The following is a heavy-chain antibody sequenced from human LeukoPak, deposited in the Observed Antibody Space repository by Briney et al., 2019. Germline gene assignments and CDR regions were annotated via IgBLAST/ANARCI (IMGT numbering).Heavy chain of an antibody. V-gene: IGHV3-30-3*01. Sequence: GGSLRLSCAASGFTFSSYAMHWVRQAPGKGLEWVAVISYDGSNKYYADSVKGRFTISRDNSKSTLYLQMNSLRAEDTAVYYCARGLVRIGELLPGLVYWGQGTLVTVSS. CDR1: GFTFSSYA. CDR3: ARGLVRIGELLPGLVY. J-gene: IGHJ4*02. D-gene: IGHD3-10*01. CDR2: ISYDGSNK.